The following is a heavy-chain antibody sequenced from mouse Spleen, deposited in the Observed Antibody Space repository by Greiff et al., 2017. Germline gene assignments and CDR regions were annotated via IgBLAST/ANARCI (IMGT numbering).Heavy chain of an antibody. J-gene: IGHJ3*01. CDR2: ISNLAYSI. D-gene: IGHD1-1*01. Sequence: DVKLVESGGGLVKPGGSLKLSCAASGFTFSDYGMAWVRQAPGKGPEWVAFISNLAYSIYYADTVTGRFTISRENAKNTLYLEMSSLRSEDTAMYYCARHTAYGSSPFAYWGQGTLVTVSA. V-gene: IGHV5-15*01. CDR1: GFTFSDYG. CDR3: ARHTAYGSSPFAY.